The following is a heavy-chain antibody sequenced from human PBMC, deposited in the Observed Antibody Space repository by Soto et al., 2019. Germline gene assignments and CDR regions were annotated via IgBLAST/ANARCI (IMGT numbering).Heavy chain of an antibody. Sequence: QVQLQESGPGLVKPSETLSLTCTVSGGSISSYYWSWIRQPPGKGLEWIGYIYYSGSTNYKPSLKSRVTISVDTSKHQSPLKLSSVTAADTAVYYCARVRLRVAGPGHFDYWGQGTLVTVSS. CDR3: ARVRLRVAGPGHFDY. CDR2: IYYSGST. CDR1: GGSISSYY. V-gene: IGHV4-59*01. D-gene: IGHD6-19*01. J-gene: IGHJ4*02.